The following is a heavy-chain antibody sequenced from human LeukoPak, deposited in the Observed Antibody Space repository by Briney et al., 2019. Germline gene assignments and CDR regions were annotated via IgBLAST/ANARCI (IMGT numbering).Heavy chain of an antibody. CDR2: MIPIVGTT. Sequence: SVNLSCNSSGDSFSSYSFSWVRQAPGQGLGRMGVMIPIVGTTKYAQKFQGRVTISAYESTSIVYMALSILRSEDTAMYYCARDLYCTHGVCVSPDAFDLWGQGTMVTVSS. CDR3: ARDLYCTHGVCVSPDAFDL. J-gene: IGHJ3*01. D-gene: IGHD2-8*01. V-gene: IGHV1-69*01. CDR1: GDSFSSYS.